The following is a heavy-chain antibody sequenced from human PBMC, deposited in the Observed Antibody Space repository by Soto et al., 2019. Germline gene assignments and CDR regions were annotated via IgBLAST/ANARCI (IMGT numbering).Heavy chain of an antibody. V-gene: IGHV3-23*01. CDR1: GFTFSSYA. CDR3: AKDRGLGWFYP. CDR2: ISGSGGST. Sequence: GGSLRLACAASGFTFSSYAMSWVRQAPGKGLDWVSAISGSGGSTYYADSGKGRFTISRDNSKNTLYLQMNSLRAEDTAVYYCAKDRGLGWFYPLGQGTLVPVSS. D-gene: IGHD6-19*01. J-gene: IGHJ5*02.